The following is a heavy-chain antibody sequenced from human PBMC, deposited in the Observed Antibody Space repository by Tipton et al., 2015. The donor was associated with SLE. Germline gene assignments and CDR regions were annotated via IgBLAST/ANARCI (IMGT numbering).Heavy chain of an antibody. CDR2: IKQDGSEK. J-gene: IGHJ4*02. Sequence: QLVQSGGGLVQPGGSLRLSCAASGFTFSSYWMSWVRQAPGKGLEWVANIKQDGSEKYYVDSVKGRFTISRDNAKNSLYLQMNSLRAEDTAVYYCARGGGQQLVLGGRRGQGTLVTVSS. CDR1: GFTFSSYW. V-gene: IGHV3-7*01. CDR3: ARGGGQQLVLGGR. D-gene: IGHD6-13*01.